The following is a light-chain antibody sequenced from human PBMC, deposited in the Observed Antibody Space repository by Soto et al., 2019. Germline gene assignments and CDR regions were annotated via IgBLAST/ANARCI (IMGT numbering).Light chain of an antibody. Sequence: LTQSPLSLPVRPGEPASISCRSSQSLLYSNGFHYLEWYLQRPGRSPRPLIYHVSNRFSGVPDRFTDSGAETHFTLRISRVEAEDVGTYYCMQSTQFPLTFGGGTKVDIK. J-gene: IGKJ4*01. CDR3: MQSTQFPLT. V-gene: IGKV2-30*01. CDR1: QSLLYSNGFHY. CDR2: HVS.